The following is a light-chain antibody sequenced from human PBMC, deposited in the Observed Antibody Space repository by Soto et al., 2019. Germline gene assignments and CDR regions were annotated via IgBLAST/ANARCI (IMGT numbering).Light chain of an antibody. Sequence: EIVLTQSPATLSLSPCEGGALSGRASESVTNYLAWYQQKPGQAPRLLVYDVSNRATGIPARFSGSGFGTDFTLTISSLEAEDSAVYYCQQRSNWPSITFGQGTRLEIK. CDR3: QQRSNWPSIT. J-gene: IGKJ5*01. V-gene: IGKV3-11*01. CDR2: DVS. CDR1: ESVTNY.